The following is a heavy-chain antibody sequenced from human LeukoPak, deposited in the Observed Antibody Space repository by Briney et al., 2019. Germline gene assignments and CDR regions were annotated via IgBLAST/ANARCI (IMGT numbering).Heavy chain of an antibody. CDR3: ARVYSHGYSDY. D-gene: IGHD2-21*01. V-gene: IGHV4-59*01. CDR2: IYYSGST. CDR1: GGSISGDY. J-gene: IGHJ4*01. Sequence: ASETLSLTCTVSGGSISGDYWSWIRQPPGKGLEWIGYIYYSGSTKYNPSLKSRVTISVDTSKNQFSLKLTSVTAADTAIYYCARVYSHGYSDYWGHGTLVTVSS.